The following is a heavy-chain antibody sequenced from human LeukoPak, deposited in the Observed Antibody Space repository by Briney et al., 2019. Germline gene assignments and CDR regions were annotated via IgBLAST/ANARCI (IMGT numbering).Heavy chain of an antibody. J-gene: IGHJ4*02. V-gene: IGHV1-46*01. CDR3: ARRGYSGRKELDY. Sequence: ASVKVSCKASGYTFTSYYMHWVRQAPGQGLEWMGIINPSGGSTSYAQKFQGRVTMTRDTSISTAYMELSRLRSDDTAVYYCARRGYSGRKELDYWGQGTLVTVSS. CDR1: GYTFTSYY. CDR2: INPSGGST. D-gene: IGHD1-26*01.